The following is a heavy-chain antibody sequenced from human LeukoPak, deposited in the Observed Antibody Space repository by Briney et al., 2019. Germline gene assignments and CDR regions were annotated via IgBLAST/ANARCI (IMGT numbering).Heavy chain of an antibody. Sequence: SETLSLTCAVYGGSFSGYYWSWIRQPPGKGLEWIGEINHRVSTNYNPSLKSRVTISVATSKKQFSLNLSSVTAADTAMYYCAREMEVGQYDAFDIWGKGTMVTVSS. J-gene: IGHJ3*02. CDR3: AREMEVGQYDAFDI. V-gene: IGHV4-34*01. D-gene: IGHD1-26*01. CDR2: INHRVST. CDR1: GGSFSGYY.